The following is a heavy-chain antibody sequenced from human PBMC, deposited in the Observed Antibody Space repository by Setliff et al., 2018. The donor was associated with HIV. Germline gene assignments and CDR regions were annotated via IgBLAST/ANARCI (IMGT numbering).Heavy chain of an antibody. CDR3: ARHFRVAGWGNDAFDS. Sequence: SETLSLTCAVYGGSFSGYYWSWIRQPPGKGLEWIYETGRPFYNPSLKSRVTISVDTSNNQFSLNLRSVSAADTAMFYCARHFRVAGWGNDAFDSWGQGTLVTVSS. V-gene: IGHV4-34*01. CDR1: GGSFSGYY. D-gene: IGHD6-19*01. CDR2: ETGRP. J-gene: IGHJ3*02.